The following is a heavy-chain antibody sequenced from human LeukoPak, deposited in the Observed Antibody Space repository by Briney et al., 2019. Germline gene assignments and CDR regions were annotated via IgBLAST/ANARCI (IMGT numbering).Heavy chain of an antibody. J-gene: IGHJ4*02. V-gene: IGHV1-2*02. CDR3: VRDMDRGQWLVRPYN. Sequence: ASVKVSCKASGYTFTSYAMNWVRQAPGQGLEWMGWIDPKSGGTKYAQKFQGRVTMTRDMSISTAYMDLRRLKSDDTAVYYCVRDMDRGQWLVRPYNWGQGTLVTVSS. CDR1: GYTFTSYA. CDR2: IDPKSGGT. D-gene: IGHD6-19*01.